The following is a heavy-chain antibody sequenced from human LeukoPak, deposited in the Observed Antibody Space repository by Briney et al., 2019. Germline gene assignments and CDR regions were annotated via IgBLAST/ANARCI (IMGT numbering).Heavy chain of an antibody. D-gene: IGHD3-22*01. CDR3: ARDPPGDSSGADY. Sequence: SVKVSCKASGGTFSSYAISWVRQAPGQGLEWMGRIIPIFGIANYAQKLQGRVTITADKSTSTAYMELSSLRSEDTAVYYCARDPPGDSSGADYWGQGTLVTVSS. J-gene: IGHJ4*02. V-gene: IGHV1-69*04. CDR1: GGTFSSYA. CDR2: IIPIFGIA.